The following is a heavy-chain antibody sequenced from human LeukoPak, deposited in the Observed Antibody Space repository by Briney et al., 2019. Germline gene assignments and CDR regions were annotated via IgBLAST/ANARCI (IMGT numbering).Heavy chain of an antibody. V-gene: IGHV3-30*18. CDR2: ISYDGSNK. J-gene: IGHJ4*02. D-gene: IGHD5-18*01. CDR3: AKDGHSYGSYHLDY. CDR1: GFTFSSYG. Sequence: GGSLRLSCAASGFTFSSYGMHWVRQAPGKGLEWVAVISYDGSNKYYADSVKGRFTISRDNSKNTLYLQMNSLRAEDTAVYYCAKDGHSYGSYHLDYWGQGTLVTVSS.